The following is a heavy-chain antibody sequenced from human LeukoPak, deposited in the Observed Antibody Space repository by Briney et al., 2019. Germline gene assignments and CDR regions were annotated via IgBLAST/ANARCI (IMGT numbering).Heavy chain of an antibody. V-gene: IGHV3-30*04. CDR2: ISFDGSNN. Sequence: GGSLRLSCAASGFTFSSYAIHWVRQAPGKGVEGVAVISFDGSNNYYADSVNGRFTISRDNSKNTLYLQMNSLRAEDTAVYYRAREGYYDSSRYFNYWGQGTLVTVSS. D-gene: IGHD3-22*01. CDR3: AREGYYDSSRYFNY. CDR1: GFTFSSYA. J-gene: IGHJ4*02.